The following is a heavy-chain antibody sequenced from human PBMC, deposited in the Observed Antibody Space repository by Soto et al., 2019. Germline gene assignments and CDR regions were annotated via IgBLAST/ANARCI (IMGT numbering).Heavy chain of an antibody. Sequence: GRSLRLPCAASVFTFSSYEMNWFRQAPGKGLEWVSYISSSGSTIYYADSVKGRFTISRDNAKNSLYLQMNSLRAEDTAVYYCARDCRGYRSAGSYYYGMDVWGQGTTVTVSS. CDR2: ISSSGSTI. CDR3: ARDCRGYRSAGSYYYGMDV. D-gene: IGHD3-10*01. CDR1: VFTFSSYE. J-gene: IGHJ6*02. V-gene: IGHV3-48*03.